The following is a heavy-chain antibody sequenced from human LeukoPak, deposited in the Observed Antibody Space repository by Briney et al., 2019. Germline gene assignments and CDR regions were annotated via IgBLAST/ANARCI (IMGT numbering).Heavy chain of an antibody. V-gene: IGHV1-46*01. J-gene: IGHJ4*02. CDR2: INPSGGST. CDR1: GYTFTSYY. CDR3: ARDRVVAVAVIPIY. D-gene: IGHD6-19*01. Sequence: ASVKLSCKASGYTFTSYYMHWVRQAPGQGLEWMGIINPSGGSTSYAQKFQGRVTMARDTSTSTVYMELSSLRSEGTAVYYCARDRVVAVAVIPIYWGQGTLVTVSS.